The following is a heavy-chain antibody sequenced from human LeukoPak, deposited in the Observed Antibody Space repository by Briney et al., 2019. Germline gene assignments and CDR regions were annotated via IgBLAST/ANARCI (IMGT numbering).Heavy chain of an antibody. J-gene: IGHJ5*02. CDR2: MNPNSGNT. CDR3: ARGSVLLWFGEFNP. Sequence: ASVKVSCKASGYTFTSYDINWVRQATGQGLEWMGWMNPNSGNTGYAQKIQGRVTMTRNTSISTAYMELSSLRSEDTAVYYCARGSVLLWFGEFNPWGQGTLVTVSS. D-gene: IGHD3-10*01. V-gene: IGHV1-8*01. CDR1: GYTFTSYD.